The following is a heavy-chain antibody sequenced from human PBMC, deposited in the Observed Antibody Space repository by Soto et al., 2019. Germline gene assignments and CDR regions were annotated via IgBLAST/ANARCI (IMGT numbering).Heavy chain of an antibody. V-gene: IGHV1-18*01. CDR3: ARVAWWGTAGKPITHYNWFDP. D-gene: IGHD6-19*01. CDR1: GYIFITYG. Sequence: ASVKVSCKASGYIFITYGITWVRQAPGQGLEWMGWISAYNGNTNYAQNLQGRVTMTTDTSTSTAYMELRSLRSDDTAVYYCARVAWWGTAGKPITHYNWFDPWGQGTLVTVSS. J-gene: IGHJ5*02. CDR2: ISAYNGNT.